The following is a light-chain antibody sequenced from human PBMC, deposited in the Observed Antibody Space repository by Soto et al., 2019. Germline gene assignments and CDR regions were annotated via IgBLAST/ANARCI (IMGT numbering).Light chain of an antibody. CDR2: KAS. V-gene: IGKV1-5*03. Sequence: DIQMTQSPSTLSASVGDRVTITCRASQSISSWLAWYQQKPGKAPKLLIYKASSLESGVPPRFSGSGSGTEFTLTISSLQSDDFATYYCQQYNSYLYTFGQGTKLEIK. CDR1: QSISSW. CDR3: QQYNSYLYT. J-gene: IGKJ2*01.